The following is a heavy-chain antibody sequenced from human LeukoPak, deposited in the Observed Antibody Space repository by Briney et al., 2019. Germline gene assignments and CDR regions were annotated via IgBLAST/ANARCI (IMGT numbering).Heavy chain of an antibody. Sequence: ASVKVSCKASGGTFSSYAISWVRQAPGQGLEWMGGIIPIFGTANYAQKFQGRVTITADESTSTAYMELSSLRSEDTAVYYCARPYYYDSSGYPYYFDYWGQGTLVTVSS. D-gene: IGHD3-22*01. CDR3: ARPYYYDSSGYPYYFDY. CDR2: IIPIFGTA. J-gene: IGHJ4*02. V-gene: IGHV1-69*13. CDR1: GGTFSSYA.